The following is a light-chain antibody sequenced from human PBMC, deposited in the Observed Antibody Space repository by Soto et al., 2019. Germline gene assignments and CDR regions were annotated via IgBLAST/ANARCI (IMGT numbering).Light chain of an antibody. V-gene: IGKV3-15*01. CDR3: QQYNNCPPLP. CDR1: QSVSSN. J-gene: IGKJ4*01. CDR2: GAS. Sequence: EIVMTQSPATLSVSPGERATLSCRASQSVSSNLAWYQQKPGQAPRLLIYGASTRATGIPARFSGSGSGTEFTLIISSLQSEVFAVYYCQQYNNCPPLPLGGGTKVDIK.